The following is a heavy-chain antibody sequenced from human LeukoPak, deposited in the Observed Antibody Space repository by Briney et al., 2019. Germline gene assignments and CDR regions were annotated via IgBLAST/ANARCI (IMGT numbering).Heavy chain of an antibody. CDR2: ISSSSSYI. D-gene: IGHD6-6*01. J-gene: IGHJ5*02. CDR1: GFTFSSYT. V-gene: IGHV3-21*01. Sequence: GGSLRLSCAASGFTFSSYTMNWVRQAPGKGLEWVSSISSSSSYIYYADSVKGRFTISRDNAMNSLDLQMNSLRAEDTAVYYCARGREGIAARWWVEEPRWYFFDPWGRGTLVTVSS. CDR3: ARGREGIAARWWVEEPRWYFFDP.